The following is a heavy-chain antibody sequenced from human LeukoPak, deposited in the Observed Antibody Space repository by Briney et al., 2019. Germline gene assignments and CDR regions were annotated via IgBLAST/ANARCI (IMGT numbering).Heavy chain of an antibody. V-gene: IGHV4-59*08. CDR1: GGSFSNSY. Sequence: SETLSLTCTVSGGSFSNSYWSWFRQPPGKGLGWIGYIHYSGNTNYSPSLKSRVTMSVDTSKNQFSLKLTSVTAADTAVYYCARGGWYIDYWGQGTLVTVSS. J-gene: IGHJ4*02. CDR3: ARGGWYIDY. D-gene: IGHD6-19*01. CDR2: IHYSGNT.